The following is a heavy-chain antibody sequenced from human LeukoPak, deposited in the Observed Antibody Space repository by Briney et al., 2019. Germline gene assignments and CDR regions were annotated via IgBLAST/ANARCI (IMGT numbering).Heavy chain of an antibody. V-gene: IGHV4-34*01. CDR2: IGHNGTT. J-gene: IGHJ4*02. Sequence: SETLSLTCAVYGGSFSDYNWTWIRQPPGKGLEWLGEIGHNGTTNYNPSLKGRVTLSLDTSKNQFSLKLTSVTAADTAVYYCARPSGGTPFKRFDYWGEGTLVTVSS. CDR3: ARPSGGTPFKRFDY. D-gene: IGHD1-14*01. CDR1: GGSFSDYN.